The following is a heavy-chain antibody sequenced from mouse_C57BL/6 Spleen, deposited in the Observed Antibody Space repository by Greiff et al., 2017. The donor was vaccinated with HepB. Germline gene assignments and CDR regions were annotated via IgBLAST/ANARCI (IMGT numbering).Heavy chain of an antibody. CDR1: GFTFSDYG. J-gene: IGHJ1*03. CDR3: ARQYGSSYWYFDV. V-gene: IGHV5-17*01. Sequence: EVKVVESGGGLVKPGGSLKLSCAASGFTFSDYGMHWVRQAPEKGLEWVAYISSGSSTIYYADTVKGRFTISRDNAKNTLFLQMTSLRSEDTAMYYCARQYGSSYWYFDVWGTGTTVTVSS. D-gene: IGHD1-1*01. CDR2: ISSGSSTI.